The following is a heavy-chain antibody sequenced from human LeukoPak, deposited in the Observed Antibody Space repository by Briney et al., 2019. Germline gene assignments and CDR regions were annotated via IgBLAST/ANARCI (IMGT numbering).Heavy chain of an antibody. CDR3: AKYFYDSSTYSFDY. J-gene: IGHJ4*02. D-gene: IGHD3-22*01. CDR1: GLTFSNCA. CDR2: IGSGGTT. V-gene: IGHV3-23*01. Sequence: GGSLRLSCAASGLTFSNCAMSWVRQAPGKGLEWVSSIGSGGTTHYADSVKGRFTISRDNSKNTLFLQMNSLRAEDTAVYYCAKYFYDSSTYSFDYWGQGTLVTVSS.